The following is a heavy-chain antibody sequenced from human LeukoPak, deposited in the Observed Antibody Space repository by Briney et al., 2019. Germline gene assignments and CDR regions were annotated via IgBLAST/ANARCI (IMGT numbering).Heavy chain of an antibody. CDR3: ARVGAYGSGSYYPTYYYYYYMDV. J-gene: IGHJ6*03. CDR1: GFTFSSYW. D-gene: IGHD3-10*01. CDR2: IKQDGSEK. V-gene: IGHV3-7*04. Sequence: GGSLRLSCAASGFTFSSYWMSWVRQAPGKGLEWVANIKQDGSEKYYVDSVKGRFTISRDNAKNSLYLQMNSLRAEDTAVYYCARVGAYGSGSYYPTYYYYYYMDVWGKGTTVTVSS.